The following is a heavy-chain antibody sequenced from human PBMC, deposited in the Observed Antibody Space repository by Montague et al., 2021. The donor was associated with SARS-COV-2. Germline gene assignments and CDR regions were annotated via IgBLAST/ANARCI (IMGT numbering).Heavy chain of an antibody. Sequence: SLRLSCAPSGCSINSYWIHWVRQAPGMGLVWVSRISPDGTMTMYADSVKGRSTISRDNAKDTVYLRMTSLRAEDTTMYYCTRDFDWGSGCWGQGTLVTVSS. V-gene: IGHV3-74*03. D-gene: IGHD3-9*01. CDR1: GCSINSYW. CDR2: ISPDGTMT. J-gene: IGHJ4*02. CDR3: TRDFDWGSGC.